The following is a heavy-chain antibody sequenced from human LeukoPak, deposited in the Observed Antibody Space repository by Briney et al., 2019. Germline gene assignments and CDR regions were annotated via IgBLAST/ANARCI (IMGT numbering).Heavy chain of an antibody. CDR1: GFTFSSYS. V-gene: IGHV3-48*04. CDR2: ISSSSSTI. CDR3: AKGEPGGTLEGWFDP. J-gene: IGHJ5*02. D-gene: IGHD2-8*02. Sequence: PGGSLRLSCAASGFTFSSYSMNWVRQAPGKGLEWVSYISSSSSTIYYADSVKGRFTISRDNAKNSLYLQMNSLRAEDTALYYCAKGEPGGTLEGWFDPWGQGTLVTVSS.